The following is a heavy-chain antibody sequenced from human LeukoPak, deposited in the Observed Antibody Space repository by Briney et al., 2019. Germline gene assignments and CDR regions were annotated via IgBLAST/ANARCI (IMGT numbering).Heavy chain of an antibody. CDR1: GFTLSSYA. Sequence: GRALRLSCAASGFTLSSYAMHWGRQAPGKGLGWVAVISYDGSNKYYADSVKGRCTISRDNSKNTLYLQMYSRRAEETAVYYCARDGLDSGSYSDYWGQRSLVSASS. CDR3: ARDGLDSGSYSDY. V-gene: IGHV3-30-3*01. J-gene: IGHJ4*02. D-gene: IGHD1-26*01. CDR2: ISYDGSNK.